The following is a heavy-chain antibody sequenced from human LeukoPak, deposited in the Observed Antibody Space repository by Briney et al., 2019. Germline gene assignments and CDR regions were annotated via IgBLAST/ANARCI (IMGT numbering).Heavy chain of an antibody. CDR1: GYTFTGHY. CDR2: INPNSGGS. D-gene: IGHD1-1*01. Sequence: ASVKVSCKASGYTFTGHYMHWVRQAPGQGPEWMGWINPNSGGSNYAQKFQGRVTMTRDTSISTAYMELSGLRSDDTAVYYCARCSTPHWIFDAFDIWGQGTMVTVSS. CDR3: ARCSTPHWIFDAFDI. V-gene: IGHV1-2*02. J-gene: IGHJ3*02.